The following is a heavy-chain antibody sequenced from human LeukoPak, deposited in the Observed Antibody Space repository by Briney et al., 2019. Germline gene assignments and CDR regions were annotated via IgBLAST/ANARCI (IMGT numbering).Heavy chain of an antibody. CDR2: ISYDGSNK. J-gene: IGHJ4*02. D-gene: IGHD5-12*01. Sequence: PGXSLRXXCAASGFTFSSYAMHWVRQAPGKGLERVAVISYDGSNKYYADSVKGRFTISRDNAKKSLYLQMNSLRAEDTAVYSCAXXXNSXWLSRTYNFDDWGQGTLVTVSS. V-gene: IGHV3-30*04. CDR3: AXXXNSXWLSRTYNFDD. CDR1: GFTFSSYA.